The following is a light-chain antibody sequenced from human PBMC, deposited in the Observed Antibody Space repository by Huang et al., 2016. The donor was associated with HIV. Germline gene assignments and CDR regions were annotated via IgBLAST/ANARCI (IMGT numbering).Light chain of an antibody. Sequence: DLVLTQSPLSLPVTPGEPASISCRSSQSLLHSNGNNYWDWYLQKPGQSPQLLIYLGSNRASGVPDRFSGSGSGTDFTLKISRVEAEDVGVYYCMQALQSPNAFGQGTKLEIK. CDR2: LGS. CDR3: MQALQSPNA. V-gene: IGKV2-28*01. CDR1: QSLLHSNGNNY. J-gene: IGKJ2*01.